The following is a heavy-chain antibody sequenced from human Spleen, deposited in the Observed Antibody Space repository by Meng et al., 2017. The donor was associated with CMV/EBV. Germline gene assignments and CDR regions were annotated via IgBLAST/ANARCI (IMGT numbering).Heavy chain of an antibody. CDR1: GFKFDDYA. J-gene: IGHJ5*02. D-gene: IGHD3-3*01. Sequence: GESLKISCAAYGFKFDDYAMHWVRQVPGKGLDWVSLMNWSGGGTKYADSVKGRFTISRDNTKNSLYLQMNGLRTEDTALYYCVKGHDFWSDFPDLWGQGTLVTVSS. V-gene: IGHV3-43*01. CDR2: MNWSGGGT. CDR3: VKGHDFWSDFPDL.